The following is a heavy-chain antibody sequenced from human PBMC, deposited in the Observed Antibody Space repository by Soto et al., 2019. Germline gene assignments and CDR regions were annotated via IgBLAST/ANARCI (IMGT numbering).Heavy chain of an antibody. D-gene: IGHD1-26*01. J-gene: IGHJ6*02. Sequence: SETLSLTCTVSGGSISSGGYYWSWIRQHPGKGLEWIGYIYYSGSTYYNPSLKSRVTISVDTSKNQFSLKLSSVTAADTAVYYCARDQSSGGANGNFYYYYYGMDVWGQGTTVTVSS. CDR2: IYYSGST. CDR1: GGSISSGGYY. V-gene: IGHV4-31*03. CDR3: ARDQSSGGANGNFYYYYYGMDV.